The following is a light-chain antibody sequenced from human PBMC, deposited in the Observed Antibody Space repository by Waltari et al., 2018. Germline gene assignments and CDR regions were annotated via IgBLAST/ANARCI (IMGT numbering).Light chain of an antibody. CDR2: RND. CDR1: QSNVADNL. V-gene: IGLV1-44*01. CDR3: ATWDDSPTGRWV. Sequence: QSVLTQPPSASGTPGQRVTISCSGSQSNVADNLVHWSHQVPGTAPKLVIYRNDQRPSGVPDRFTASKSGTSASLAISGLQSEDEGDYYCATWDDSPTGRWVFGGGTRVTVL. J-gene: IGLJ3*02.